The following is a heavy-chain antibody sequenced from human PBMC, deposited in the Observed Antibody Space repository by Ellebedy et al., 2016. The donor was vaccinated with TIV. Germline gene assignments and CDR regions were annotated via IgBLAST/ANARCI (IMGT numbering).Heavy chain of an antibody. V-gene: IGHV5-10-1*01. CDR3: ARLSPPTSAHCYGGERCWFDP. CDR1: GYRFPIYW. CDR2: IDPSDPSGSRV. Sequence: PGGSLRLSCKASGYRFPIYWISWVRQMPERGLEWMGRIDPSDPSGSRVNYSPSFQGHVTISADQSVNTVYLQWSSLGASDTAVYYCARLSPPTSAHCYGGERCWFDPWGQGTLVTVSS. J-gene: IGHJ5*02. D-gene: IGHD2-2*01.